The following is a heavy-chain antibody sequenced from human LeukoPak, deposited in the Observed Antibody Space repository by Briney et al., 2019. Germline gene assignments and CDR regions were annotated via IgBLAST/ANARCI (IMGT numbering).Heavy chain of an antibody. J-gene: IGHJ5*02. CDR2: INPKSGGT. D-gene: IGHD3-10*01. V-gene: IGHV1-2*06. CDR3: ARGSDDGENWFEP. Sequence: ASVKVSCKASGYTFTGYYMQWVRQAPGQGLEWMGRINPKSGGTNYAQKFQGRVTMTRATSISTAYMELSGLRSDDSAVYYCARGSDDGENWFEPWGQGTLVTVSS. CDR1: GYTFTGYY.